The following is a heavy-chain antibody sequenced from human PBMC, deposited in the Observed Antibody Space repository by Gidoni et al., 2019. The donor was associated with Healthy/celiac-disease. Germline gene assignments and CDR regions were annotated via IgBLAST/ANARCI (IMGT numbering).Heavy chain of an antibody. CDR3: ARLWVEPTTVTDYDY. D-gene: IGHD4-17*01. J-gene: IGHJ4*02. V-gene: IGHV4-39*01. CDR1: VRSISSSSYY. Sequence: QLQLQESGPGLVKPSETLSLTCTVSVRSISSSSYYWGWIRQPPGKGLEWIGSIYYSGSTYYNPSLKSRVTISVDTSKNQFSLKLSSVTAADTAVYYCARLWVEPTTVTDYDYWGQGTLVTVSS. CDR2: IYYSGST.